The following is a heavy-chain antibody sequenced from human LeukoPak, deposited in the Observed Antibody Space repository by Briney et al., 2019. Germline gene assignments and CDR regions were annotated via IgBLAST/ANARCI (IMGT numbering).Heavy chain of an antibody. V-gene: IGHV3-9*01. Sequence: GGSLRLSCAASGFTFDDYPMHWVRQAPGKGLEWVSGISWNSGNIDYADSVKGRFTVSRDNAKNSLYLQMNSLRAEDTALYYCAKRRDAFDIWGQGTMVTVSS. CDR2: ISWNSGNI. CDR1: GFTFDDYP. CDR3: AKRRDAFDI. J-gene: IGHJ3*02.